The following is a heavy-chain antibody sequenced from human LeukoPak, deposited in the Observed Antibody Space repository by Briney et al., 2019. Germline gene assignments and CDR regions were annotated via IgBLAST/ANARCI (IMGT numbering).Heavy chain of an antibody. CDR3: ARDDYGTHFDY. CDR2: IYSGGST. V-gene: IGHV3-53*01. CDR1: GFTVSSNY. J-gene: IGHJ4*02. Sequence: PGGSLRLSCAASGFTVSSNYMSWVRQAPGKGLEWVSVIYSGGSTYYADSVKGRFTISRDNSKNTLYLQMNSLRVEDTAVYCCARDDYGTHFDYWGQGTLVTVSS. D-gene: IGHD4-17*01.